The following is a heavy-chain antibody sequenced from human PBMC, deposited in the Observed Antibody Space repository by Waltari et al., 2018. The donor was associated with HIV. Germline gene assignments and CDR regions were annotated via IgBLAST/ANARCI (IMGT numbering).Heavy chain of an antibody. CDR2: IYRSGTT. D-gene: IGHD3-22*01. J-gene: IGHJ3*02. CDR3: ARDQDYYDSSGYTCYAFDM. Sequence: QVQLQESGPGVVKPSETLSLTCTVSASSISSGYYWGWIRQSPGKGLEWIGSIYRSGTTSYNPSLKSRVTISVNMSKNQFSLKLTSMTAADTALYYCARDQDYYDSSGYTCYAFDMWGPGTMVTVSS. V-gene: IGHV4-38-2*02. CDR1: ASSISSGYY.